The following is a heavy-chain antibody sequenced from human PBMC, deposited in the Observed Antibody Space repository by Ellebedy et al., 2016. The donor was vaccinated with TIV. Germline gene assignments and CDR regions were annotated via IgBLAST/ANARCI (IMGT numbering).Heavy chain of an antibody. CDR2: ITESGGNT. Sequence: PGGSLRLSCAASVLTFSSPAMSWVRPATWKGLAWFSSITESGGNTYYADSVKGRFTISRDNSKDTLFLQINSLRAEDTAIYFCARDPVGVGPAFDVWGQGTMVTVSS. V-gene: IGHV3-23*01. CDR1: VLTFSSPA. J-gene: IGHJ3*01. D-gene: IGHD4-23*01. CDR3: ARDPVGVGPAFDV.